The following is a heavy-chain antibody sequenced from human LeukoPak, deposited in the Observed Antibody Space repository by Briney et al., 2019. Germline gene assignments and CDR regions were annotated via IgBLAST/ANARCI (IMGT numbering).Heavy chain of an antibody. D-gene: IGHD1-26*01. Sequence: ASVNVSCTVSGYTLTELSMHWVRQAPGKGLEWMGGFDPEDGETIYAQKFQGRVTMTEDTSTDTAYMELSSLRSEDTAVYYCATSGEVGATEFDYWGQGTLVTVSS. CDR2: FDPEDGET. CDR1: GYTLTELS. CDR3: ATSGEVGATEFDY. J-gene: IGHJ4*02. V-gene: IGHV1-24*01.